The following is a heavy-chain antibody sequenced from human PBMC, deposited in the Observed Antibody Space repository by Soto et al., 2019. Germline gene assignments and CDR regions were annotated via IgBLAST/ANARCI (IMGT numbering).Heavy chain of an antibody. CDR1: GFTFSRYE. D-gene: IGHD3-3*01. V-gene: IGHV3-48*03. CDR2: ISDSGNTI. J-gene: IGHJ6*02. CDR3: ARDADWRDFWSGYSLKYHVMAV. Sequence: PGGSLRLSCAVSGFTFSRYEMNWVRQAPGKGLEWVSYISDSGNTIYYADSVKGRFTISRDNAKNSLYLQMNNLRAEDTGVYYCARDADWRDFWSGYSLKYHVMAVWGQGTKVTVSS.